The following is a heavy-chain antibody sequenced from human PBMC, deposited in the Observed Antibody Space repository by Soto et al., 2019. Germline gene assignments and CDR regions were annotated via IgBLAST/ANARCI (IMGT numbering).Heavy chain of an antibody. V-gene: IGHV4-59*01. D-gene: IGHD1-26*01. CDR3: ARGPTLRGFYYGMDV. CDR1: GGSIDSYY. Sequence: SETLSLTCTVSGGSIDSYYWSWIRQPPGKGLEWIGYIYYSGSADYNPSLRSRVTISVDTSKNQFSLKPSSVTAADTAVYYCARGPTLRGFYYGMDVWGQGTTVTVSS. CDR2: IYYSGSA. J-gene: IGHJ6*02.